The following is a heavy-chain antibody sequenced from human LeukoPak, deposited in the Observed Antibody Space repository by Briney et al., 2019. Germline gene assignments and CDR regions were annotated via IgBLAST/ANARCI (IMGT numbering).Heavy chain of an antibody. Sequence: GGSLRLSCAASGFTFSSYAMSWVRQAPGKGLEWVSAISGSGGSTYYADSVKGRFTISRDNSKNTLYLQMNSLRAEDTAVYYCAKEVVYETDYYYYYGMDVWGQGTTVTVCS. CDR3: AKEVVYETDYYYYYGMDV. CDR1: GFTFSSYA. V-gene: IGHV3-23*01. D-gene: IGHD2-15*01. J-gene: IGHJ6*02. CDR2: ISGSGGST.